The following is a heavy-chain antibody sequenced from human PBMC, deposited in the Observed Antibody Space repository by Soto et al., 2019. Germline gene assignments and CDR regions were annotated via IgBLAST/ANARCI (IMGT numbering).Heavy chain of an antibody. CDR3: ARERGRYGIFDS. V-gene: IGHV4-30-2*01. D-gene: IGHD5-18*01. CDR1: GGSISNAAYS. CDR2: IYPSGMP. Sequence: SETLSLTCTVSGGSISNAAYSWSWIREPPGKGLDWIGYIYPSGMPFYNPSLRSRVTISIDMSNDQFSLNLKSVTAADTAVYYCARERGRYGIFDSRCRRTLVTFSS. J-gene: IGHJ4*02.